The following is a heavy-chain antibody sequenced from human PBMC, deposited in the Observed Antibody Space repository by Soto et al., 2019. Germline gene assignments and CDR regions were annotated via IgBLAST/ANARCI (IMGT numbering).Heavy chain of an antibody. J-gene: IGHJ6*02. D-gene: IGHD3-3*01. CDR3: ALEWLRFNRENDYYYLMDV. Sequence: GASVTVSCKASVYPFTSSGSSWVLPAPGQRLKWMGWISAYNGNTNYAQKLQGRVTMTTDTSTSTAYMELRSLRSDDTAVYYCALEWLRFNRENDYYYLMDVWSQGTTGTVS. CDR1: VYPFTSSG. CDR2: ISAYNGNT. V-gene: IGHV1-18*01.